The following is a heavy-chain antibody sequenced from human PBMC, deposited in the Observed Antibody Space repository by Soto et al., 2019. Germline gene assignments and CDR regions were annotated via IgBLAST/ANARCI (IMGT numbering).Heavy chain of an antibody. J-gene: IGHJ4*02. D-gene: IGHD2-15*01. V-gene: IGHV1-8*01. Sequence: ASVKVSCKASGYTFTSYDINWVRQATGQGLEWMGWMNPNSGNTGYAQKFQGRVTMTRNTSISTAYMELSSLRSEDTAVYYCATAKLLLPWLFDYWGQGTLVTVSS. CDR3: ATAKLLLPWLFDY. CDR2: MNPNSGNT. CDR1: GYTFTSYD.